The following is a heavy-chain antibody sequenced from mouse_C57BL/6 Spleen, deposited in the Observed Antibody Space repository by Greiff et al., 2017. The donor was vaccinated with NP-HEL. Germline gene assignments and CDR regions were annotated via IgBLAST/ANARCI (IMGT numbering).Heavy chain of an antibody. V-gene: IGHV1-59*01. CDR2: IDPSDSYT. CDR3: ARSYYGSSYTGY. Sequence: QVHVKQPGAELVRPGTSVKLSCKASGYTFTSYWMHWVKQRPGQGLEWIGVIDPSDSYTNYNQKFKGKATLTVDTSSSTAYMQLSSLTSEDSAVYYCARSYYGSSYTGYWGQGTTLTVSS. CDR1: GYTFTSYW. J-gene: IGHJ2*01. D-gene: IGHD1-1*01.